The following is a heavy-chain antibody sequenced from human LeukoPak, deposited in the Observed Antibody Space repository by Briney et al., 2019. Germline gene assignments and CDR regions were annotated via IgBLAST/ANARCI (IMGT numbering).Heavy chain of an antibody. V-gene: IGHV4-59*01. CDR3: ARDSFSDSSGYWDAFDI. J-gene: IGHJ3*02. Sequence: SETLSLTCTVSGGSISSYYWSWIRQPPGKGLEWIGYIYYSGSTNYNPSLKSRVTISVDTSKNQFSLKLSSVTAADTAVYYCARDSFSDSSGYWDAFDIWGQGTMVTVSS. CDR1: GGSISSYY. CDR2: IYYSGST. D-gene: IGHD3-22*01.